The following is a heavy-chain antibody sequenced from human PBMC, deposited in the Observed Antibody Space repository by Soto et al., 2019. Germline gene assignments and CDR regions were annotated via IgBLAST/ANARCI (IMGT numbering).Heavy chain of an antibody. CDR1: GFTFSNYW. Sequence: PGGSLRLSCAASGFTFSNYWMSWVRQAPGKGLEWVAHLKQDGNEKYYVDSVKGRFTISRDNAKNSLYLQMNSLRAEDTAVYYCAGGTMSWYDDYFDYWGQGTMVTVSS. CDR2: LKQDGNEK. D-gene: IGHD6-13*01. J-gene: IGHJ4*02. V-gene: IGHV3-7*01. CDR3: AGGTMSWYDDYFDY.